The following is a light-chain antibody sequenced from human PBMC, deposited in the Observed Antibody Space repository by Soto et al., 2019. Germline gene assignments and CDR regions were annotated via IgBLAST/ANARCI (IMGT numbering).Light chain of an antibody. J-gene: IGLJ1*01. CDR2: EGG. CDR3: CSYAGSSIPYV. CDR1: SSDVGSYNL. V-gene: IGLV2-23*01. Sequence: QSALTQPASVSGSPGQSITISCTETSSDVGSYNLVSWYQHHPGKAPKVMIYEGGKRPSGVSNRFSGSKSDNTASLTISGLQAEDEADYYCCSYAGSSIPYVFGSGTKVTVL.